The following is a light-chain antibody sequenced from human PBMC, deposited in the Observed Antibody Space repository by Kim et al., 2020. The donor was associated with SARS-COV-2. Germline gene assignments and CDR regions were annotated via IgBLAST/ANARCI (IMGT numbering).Light chain of an antibody. V-gene: IGLV1-40*01. J-gene: IGLJ3*02. CDR2: GNK. Sequence: QEVTISCTGSRSNIGAGYDVHWYQQLPGTAPKLLIYGNKNRPSGVPDRFSASKSGTSASLAITGLQAEDEADYYCQSYDSSRSGWVFGGGTKVTVL. CDR1: RSNIGAGYD. CDR3: QSYDSSRSGWV.